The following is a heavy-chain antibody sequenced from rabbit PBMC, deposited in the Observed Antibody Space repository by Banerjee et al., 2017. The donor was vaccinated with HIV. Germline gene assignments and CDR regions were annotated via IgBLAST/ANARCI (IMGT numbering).Heavy chain of an antibody. D-gene: IGHD7-1*01. CDR2: INTATGKA. V-gene: IGHV1S45*01. CDR3: ARASSTFWYGMDL. CDR1: GFSFSDRDV. J-gene: IGHJ6*01. Sequence: QEQLEESGGGLVKPEGSLTLTCKASGFSFSDRDVMCWVRQAPGKGLEWIACINTATGKAVYATWAKGRFTFSKTSSTTVSLQMTSLTAADTATYFCARASSTFWYGMDLWGQGTLVTVS.